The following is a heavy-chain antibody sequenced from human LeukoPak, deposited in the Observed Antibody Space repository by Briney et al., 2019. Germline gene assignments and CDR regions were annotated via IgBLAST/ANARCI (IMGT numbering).Heavy chain of an antibody. J-gene: IGHJ5*02. D-gene: IGHD5-12*01. Sequence: ASVKVSCKASGYTFTSYGISWVRQAPGQGLEWMGWISAYNGNTNYAQKLQGRVTMTTDTSTSTAYMELRSLRSDDTAVYYCAKEIWPLFSGYDYHANWFDPWGQGTLVTVSS. V-gene: IGHV1-18*01. CDR2: ISAYNGNT. CDR3: AKEIWPLFSGYDYHANWFDP. CDR1: GYTFTSYG.